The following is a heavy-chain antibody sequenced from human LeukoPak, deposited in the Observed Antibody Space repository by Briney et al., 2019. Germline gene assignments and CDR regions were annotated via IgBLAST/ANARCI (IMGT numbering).Heavy chain of an antibody. V-gene: IGHV4-59*08. CDR2: IYYSGST. Sequence: PSETLSLTCTVSGGSISSYYWSWIRQPPGKGLEWIGYIYYSGSTNYNPSLKSRVTISVDTSKNQFSLRLSSVTAADTAVYYCARKFCTSTSCDRGFFDYWGQGTLVTVSS. CDR3: ARKFCTSTSCDRGFFDY. D-gene: IGHD2-2*02. J-gene: IGHJ4*02. CDR1: GGSISSYY.